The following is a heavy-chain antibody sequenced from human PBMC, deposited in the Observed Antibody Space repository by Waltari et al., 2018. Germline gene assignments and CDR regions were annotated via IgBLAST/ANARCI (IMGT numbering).Heavy chain of an antibody. J-gene: IGHJ6*03. CDR2: IYSGGST. D-gene: IGHD3-22*01. Sequence: EVQLVETGGGLIQPGGSLRLSCAASGFTVSSNYMSWVRQAPGKGLEWVSVIYSGGSTYYADSVKGRFTISRDNSKNTLYLQMNSLRAEDTAVYYCARDRRDYDSSGLSYVYYYYMDVWGKGTTVTVSS. CDR1: GFTVSSNY. V-gene: IGHV3-53*02. CDR3: ARDRRDYDSSGLSYVYYYYMDV.